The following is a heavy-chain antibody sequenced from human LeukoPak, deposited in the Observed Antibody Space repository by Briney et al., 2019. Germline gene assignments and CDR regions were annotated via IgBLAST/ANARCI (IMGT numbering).Heavy chain of an antibody. CDR3: ASGSPYYYYYYMDV. D-gene: IGHD1-26*01. Sequence: SETLSLTCTVSGASVNSYYWSWIRQPAGKGLEWIGRLYTSGRTDYNPSLKSRVTMSVDTSKTQFSLKLSSVTAADTAVYYCASGSPYYYYYYMDVWGKGTTVTVSS. CDR1: GASVNSYY. V-gene: IGHV4-4*07. CDR2: LYTSGRT. J-gene: IGHJ6*03.